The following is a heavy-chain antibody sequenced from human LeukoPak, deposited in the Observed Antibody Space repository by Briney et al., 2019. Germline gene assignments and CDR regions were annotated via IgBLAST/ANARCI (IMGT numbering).Heavy chain of an antibody. J-gene: IGHJ4*02. D-gene: IGHD6-19*01. CDR2: ISGSGGST. V-gene: IGHV3-23*01. CDR3: AKDITGHNRGWYDY. CDR1: GFTFSNHA. Sequence: PGGSLRLSCAASGFTFSNHAMSWVRQAPGKGLECVSAISGSGGSTYYADSVKGRFTISRDNSKNTLYLQMNSLRVEDTAVYYCAKDITGHNRGWYDYWGQGTLVTVSS.